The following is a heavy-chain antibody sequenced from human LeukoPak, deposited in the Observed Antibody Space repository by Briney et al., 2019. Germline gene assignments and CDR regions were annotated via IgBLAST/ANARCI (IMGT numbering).Heavy chain of an antibody. Sequence: GGSLRLSCAASGFTFSSYSMNWVRQAPGKGLEWVSSISSSSSYIYYADSVKGRFTISRDNAKNSLYLQMNSLRAEDTAVYYCASIGGSGSYVHYYYYMDVWGKGTTVTVSS. D-gene: IGHD3-10*01. CDR3: ASIGGSGSYVHYYYYMDV. CDR2: ISSSSSYI. V-gene: IGHV3-21*01. J-gene: IGHJ6*03. CDR1: GFTFSSYS.